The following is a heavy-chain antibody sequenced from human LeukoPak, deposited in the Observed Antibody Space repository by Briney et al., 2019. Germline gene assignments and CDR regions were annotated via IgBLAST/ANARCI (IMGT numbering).Heavy chain of an antibody. Sequence: PGGSLRLSCAASGFTFSGSALHWVRQASGKGLEWVGRIRSTANGYATAYAASVKGRFTISRDNSKNTLYLQMNSLRPEDTALYYCAKEGDYYGSGSHRDAFDMWGQGTMVTGSS. CDR2: IRSTANGYAT. CDR1: GFTFSGSA. CDR3: AKEGDYYGSGSHRDAFDM. J-gene: IGHJ3*02. D-gene: IGHD3-10*01. V-gene: IGHV3-73*01.